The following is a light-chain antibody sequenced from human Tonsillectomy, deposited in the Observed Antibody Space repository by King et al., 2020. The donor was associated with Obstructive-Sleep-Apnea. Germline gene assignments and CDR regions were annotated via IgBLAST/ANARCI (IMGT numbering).Light chain of an antibody. J-gene: IGLJ3*02. CDR3: CSYAGTRWV. V-gene: IGLV2-23*01. Sequence: RPSGVSNRVSGSQSGNTASLTISGLQAEDEANYYCCSYAGTRWVFGGGTKL.